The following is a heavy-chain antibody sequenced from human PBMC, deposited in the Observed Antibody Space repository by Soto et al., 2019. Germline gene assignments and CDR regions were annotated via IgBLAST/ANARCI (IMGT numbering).Heavy chain of an antibody. J-gene: IGHJ4*02. Sequence: EVQLLESGGGWVQPGGSLRLSCAASGFTFSSYAMGWVRRAPGKGLEWDSAISGSGGSTYYADSVKGRFTISRDNSKNTLYLQMNSLRAEDTAIYYCAKDFVGIYGVVTEINFDYWGQGTLVTVSS. CDR3: AKDFVGIYGVVTEINFDY. D-gene: IGHD3-3*01. CDR2: ISGSGGST. V-gene: IGHV3-23*01. CDR1: GFTFSSYA.